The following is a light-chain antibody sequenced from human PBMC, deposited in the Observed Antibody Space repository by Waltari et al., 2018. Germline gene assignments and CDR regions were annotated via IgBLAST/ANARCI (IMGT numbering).Light chain of an antibody. J-gene: IGKJ1*01. CDR3: KQALQTPQT. Sequence: SLLLTNVNHYLACDLQKPVQAPQLLIYVASKRASGVPDRFSGSGSGTDFTLKISRVEAEDVGVYYCKQALQTPQTFGQGTKVEIK. CDR2: VAS. V-gene: IGKV2-28*01. CDR1: SLLLTNVNHY.